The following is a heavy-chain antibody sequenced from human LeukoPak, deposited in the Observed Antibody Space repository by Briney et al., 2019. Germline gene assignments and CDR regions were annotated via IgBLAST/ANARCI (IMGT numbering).Heavy chain of an antibody. CDR1: GFTFSNAW. J-gene: IGHJ4*02. Sequence: GGSLRLSCAASGFTFSNAWMSWVRQAPGKGLEWVGRIKSKTDGGTTDYAAPVKGRFTISRDDSKNTLYLQMNSLKTEDTAVYYCTTAHEQWLAHYYDYWGQGTLVTVSS. CDR2: IKSKTDGGTT. CDR3: TTAHEQWLAHYYDY. D-gene: IGHD6-19*01. V-gene: IGHV3-15*01.